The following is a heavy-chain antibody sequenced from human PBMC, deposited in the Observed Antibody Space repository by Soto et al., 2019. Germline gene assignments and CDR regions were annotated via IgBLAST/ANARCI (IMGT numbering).Heavy chain of an antibody. V-gene: IGHV3-23*01. CDR1: GFIFSTFA. CDR3: AKEPTSTVEGAFDL. J-gene: IGHJ3*01. CDR2: ISVSGGNT. D-gene: IGHD4-17*01. Sequence: EVQLLESGGGLVQPGGSLRLSCTGSGFIFSTFAMSWVRRPPGKGLEWLSAISVSGGNTYYPDSVKGRFTISRDISENTLYLQMSSLGGEDTAVYHCAKEPTSTVEGAFDLWGRGTMVTVSS.